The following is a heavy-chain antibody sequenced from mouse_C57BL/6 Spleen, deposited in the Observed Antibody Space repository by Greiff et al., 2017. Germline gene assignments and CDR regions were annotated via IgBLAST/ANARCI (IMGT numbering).Heavy chain of an antibody. CDR2: ISSGGSYP. CDR1: GFTFSSYG. D-gene: IGHD2-5*01. Sequence: VKLVESGGDLVKPGGSLKLSCAASGFTFSSYGMSWVRQTPDKRLEWVATISSGGSYPYYPDSVKGRFTISRDNAKNTLYLQMSSLKSEDTAMYYCARLDYSNYRAMDYWGQGTSVTVSS. J-gene: IGHJ4*01. V-gene: IGHV5-6*02. CDR3: ARLDYSNYRAMDY.